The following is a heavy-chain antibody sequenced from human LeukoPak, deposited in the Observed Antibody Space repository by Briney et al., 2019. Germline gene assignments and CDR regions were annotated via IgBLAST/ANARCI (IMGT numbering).Heavy chain of an antibody. J-gene: IGHJ4*02. D-gene: IGHD6-19*01. Sequence: GGSLRLSCAASGFTVSSNYMGWVRQAPGKGLEWVSVIYSGGDTYYADSVRGRFTISRDNSKNMIYLEMSSLKAEDTAVYYCAKERSLEIAVAGTIFDYWGQGTLVTVSS. V-gene: IGHV3-66*01. CDR2: IYSGGDT. CDR1: GFTVSSNY. CDR3: AKERSLEIAVAGTIFDY.